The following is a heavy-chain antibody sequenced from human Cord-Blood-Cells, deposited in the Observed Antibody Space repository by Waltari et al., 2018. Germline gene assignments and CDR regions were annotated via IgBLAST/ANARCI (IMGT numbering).Heavy chain of an antibody. J-gene: IGHJ4*02. CDR2: INHSGST. V-gene: IGHV4-34*01. CDR3: ARARGRDFDY. CDR1: GGSFSGYY. Sequence: QVQLQQWGAGLLKPSETLSLTCAVYGGSFSGYYWSWIRQPPGKGLEGIGEINHSGSTNYNPSLKSRVTISVDTSKNQFSLKLSSVTAADTAVYYCARARGRDFDYWGQGTLVTVSS. D-gene: IGHD2-15*01.